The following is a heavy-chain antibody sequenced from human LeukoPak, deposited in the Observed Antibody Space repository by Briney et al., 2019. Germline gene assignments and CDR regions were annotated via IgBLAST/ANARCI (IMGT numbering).Heavy chain of an antibody. J-gene: IGHJ4*02. Sequence: SETLSLTCTVSGGSISSGDYYWSWIRQPPGKGLEWIGYIYYSGSTYYNPSLKSRVTISVDTSKNQFSLKLSSVTAADTAVYYCARVGPSSGYFLPFDYWGQGTLVTVSS. CDR3: ARVGPSSGYFLPFDY. D-gene: IGHD3-22*01. CDR2: IYYSGST. V-gene: IGHV4-30-4*08. CDR1: GGSISSGDYY.